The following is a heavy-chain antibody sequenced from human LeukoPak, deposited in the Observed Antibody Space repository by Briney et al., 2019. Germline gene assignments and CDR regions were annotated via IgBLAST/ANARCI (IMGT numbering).Heavy chain of an antibody. CDR1: GGSISSGGYY. CDR2: IYHSGST. J-gene: IGHJ4*02. CDR3: ARAKWEQPFDY. Sequence: YPSETLSLTCTVSGGSISSGGYYWSWIRQAPGKGLEWIGYIYHSGSTYYNPSLKSRVTISVDRSKNQFSLKLSSVTAADTAVYYCARAKWEQPFDYWGQGTLVTVSS. D-gene: IGHD1-26*01. V-gene: IGHV4-30-2*01.